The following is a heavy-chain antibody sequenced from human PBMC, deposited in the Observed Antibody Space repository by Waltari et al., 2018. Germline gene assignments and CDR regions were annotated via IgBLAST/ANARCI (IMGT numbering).Heavy chain of an antibody. CDR1: GYTFTSYD. J-gene: IGHJ3*02. D-gene: IGHD1-1*01. CDR2: MNPNSGNT. V-gene: IGHV1-8*03. Sequence: QVQLVQSGAEVKKPGASVKVSCKASGYTFTSYDINWVRQATGQGLEGMGWMNPNSGNTGYAQKFQGRVTITRNTSISTAYMGLSSLRSEDTAVYDCARASGGRWLQLGACDIWGQGTMVTVSS. CDR3: ARASGGRWLQLGACDI.